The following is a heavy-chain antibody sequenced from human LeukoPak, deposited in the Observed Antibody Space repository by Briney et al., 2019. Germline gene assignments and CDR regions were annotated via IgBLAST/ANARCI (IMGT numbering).Heavy chain of an antibody. CDR1: GFTFNRHW. CDR3: ARLLGDPTIYDL. J-gene: IGHJ5*02. Sequence: GGSLRLSCAASGFTFNRHWMSWVRQAPGKGLEWVATIKYDGSQKPNADSVKGRFIISRDNAKNSLSLQMNSLGAEDTAMYYCARLLGDPTIYDLWGQGTLVTVSS. V-gene: IGHV3-7*01. D-gene: IGHD3-16*01. CDR2: IKYDGSQK.